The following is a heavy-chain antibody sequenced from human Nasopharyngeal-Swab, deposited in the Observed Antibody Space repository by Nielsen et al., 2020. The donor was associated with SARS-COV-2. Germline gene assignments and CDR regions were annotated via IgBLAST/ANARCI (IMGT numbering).Heavy chain of an antibody. D-gene: IGHD4-23*01. Sequence: SVKVSCKASGGTFSSYAISWVRQAPGQGLEWMGGIIPIFGTANYAQKFQGRVTITADESTSTAYMELSSLRSEDTAVYYCATENWTGYGGKEYYFDYWGQGTLVTVSS. V-gene: IGHV1-69*13. CDR1: GGTFSSYA. CDR2: IIPIFGTA. CDR3: ATENWTGYGGKEYYFDY. J-gene: IGHJ4*02.